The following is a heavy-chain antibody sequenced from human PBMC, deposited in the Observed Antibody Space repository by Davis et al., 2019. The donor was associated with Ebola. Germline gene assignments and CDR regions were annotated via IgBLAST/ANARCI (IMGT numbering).Heavy chain of an antibody. CDR3: ARGEAVAPD. J-gene: IGHJ4*02. Sequence: GESLKISCAASGFTFSSYAMSWVRQAPGKGLEWVSAISGSGGSTYYADSVKGRFTVSRDNAKNTLYLQMNSLRVEDTAVYFCARGEAVAPDWGPGTLVTVSS. V-gene: IGHV3-23*01. CDR1: GFTFSSYA. D-gene: IGHD4-23*01. CDR2: ISGSGGST.